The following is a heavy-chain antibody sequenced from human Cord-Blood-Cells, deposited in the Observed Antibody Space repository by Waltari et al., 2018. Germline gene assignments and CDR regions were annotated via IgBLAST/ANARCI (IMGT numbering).Heavy chain of an antibody. D-gene: IGHD3-22*01. CDR2: IYYSGCT. V-gene: IGHV4-39*07. Sequence: QLQLQESGPGLVKPSETLSLTCTVSGGSISSSSYYWGWIRQPPGKGLEWIGRIYYSGCTHHNPSPKSRVTISVATSQNQLSLKLSSVTAADTAVYYCARLLSYYYDSSGSLGYFDLWGRGTLVTVSS. CDR1: GGSISSSSYY. CDR3: ARLLSYYYDSSGSLGYFDL. J-gene: IGHJ2*01.